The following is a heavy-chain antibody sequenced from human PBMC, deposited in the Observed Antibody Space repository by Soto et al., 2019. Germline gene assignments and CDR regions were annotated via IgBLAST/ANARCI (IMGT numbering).Heavy chain of an antibody. CDR2: ISGNGGST. CDR1: GFTFSAYV. J-gene: IGHJ4*02. V-gene: IGHV3-23*01. D-gene: IGHD6-19*01. Sequence: PGGSLRLSCAASGFTFSAYVMSWVRQAPGKGLERVSGISGNGGSTYYADSVKGRFTISRDNSKNTLYVQMNSLRADDTAVYYCAKDHEGSGWPDYWGQGTLVTVSS. CDR3: AKDHEGSGWPDY.